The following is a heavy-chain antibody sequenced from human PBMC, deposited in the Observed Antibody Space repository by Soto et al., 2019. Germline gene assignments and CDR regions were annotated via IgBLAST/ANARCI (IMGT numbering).Heavy chain of an antibody. J-gene: IGHJ6*02. D-gene: IGHD6-19*01. CDR1: GGSVSSGSYY. CDR2: IHYSGST. Sequence: SETLSLTCTVSGGSVSSGSYYWSWIRQPPGKGLEWIGYIHYSGSTNYNPSLKSRVTISVDTSKNQFSLKLSSVTAADTAVYYCARDDSSDSSYYYYGMDVWGQGTTVTVSS. CDR3: ARDDSSDSSYYYYGMDV. V-gene: IGHV4-61*01.